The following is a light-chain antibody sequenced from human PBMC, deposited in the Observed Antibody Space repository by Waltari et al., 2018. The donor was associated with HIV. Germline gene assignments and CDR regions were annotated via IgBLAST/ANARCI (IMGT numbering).Light chain of an antibody. CDR2: LSTNGSH. Sequence: QVVLTQSPSASASLGASVKLTCTLSSGHTNYAIAWHQQQPEKGPRYLMRLSTNGSHTKGDGIPDRFSGSSSGAERYLTISSLQSEDEADYYCQTWGTGIVVFGGGTKLTVL. J-gene: IGLJ2*01. CDR3: QTWGTGIVV. CDR1: SGHTNYA. V-gene: IGLV4-69*01.